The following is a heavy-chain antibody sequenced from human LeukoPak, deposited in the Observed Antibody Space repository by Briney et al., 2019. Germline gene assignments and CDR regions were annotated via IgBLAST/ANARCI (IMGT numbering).Heavy chain of an antibody. V-gene: IGHV3-30*18. J-gene: IGHJ4*02. D-gene: IGHD1-26*01. Sequence: GGSLRLSCAASGFTFSSYCMHWVRQAPGKGLEWVAVISYDGSNKYYADSVKGRFTISRDNYKNTLYLQMNSLRVEDTAVYYCAKSVLEWALPPPHDYWGQGTLVTVSS. CDR1: GFTFSSYC. CDR2: ISYDGSNK. CDR3: AKSVLEWALPPPHDY.